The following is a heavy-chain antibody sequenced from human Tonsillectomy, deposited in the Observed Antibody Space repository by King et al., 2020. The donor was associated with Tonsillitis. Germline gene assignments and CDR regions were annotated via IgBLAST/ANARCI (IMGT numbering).Heavy chain of an antibody. CDR2: IFSGGYT. D-gene: IGHD6-13*01. Sequence: VQLVESGGGLVQPGGSLRLSCTASGFSVSNNYMGWVRQAPGKGLEWVSVIFSGGYTYYADFVKGRFTVSRDNSKNTLFLQMKSLTGEDTAVYYCARGLAAHGRVNGFDVWGHGTMVTVSS. CDR3: ARGLAAHGRVNGFDV. J-gene: IGHJ3*01. V-gene: IGHV3-66*01. CDR1: GFSVSNNY.